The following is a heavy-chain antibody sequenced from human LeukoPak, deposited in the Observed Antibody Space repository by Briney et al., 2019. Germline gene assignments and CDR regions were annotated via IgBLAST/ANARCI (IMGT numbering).Heavy chain of an antibody. V-gene: IGHV4-4*02. CDR3: ARVSWNYRAFDI. D-gene: IGHD1-7*01. Sequence: NPSETLSLTCAVSGGSISSSNWWSWVRQPPGKGLEWIGEIYHSGGTNYNPSLKSRVTISVDTSKNQFSLKLSSVTAADTAVYYCARVSWNYRAFDIWGQGTMVTVSS. CDR2: IYHSGGT. J-gene: IGHJ3*02. CDR1: GGSISSSNW.